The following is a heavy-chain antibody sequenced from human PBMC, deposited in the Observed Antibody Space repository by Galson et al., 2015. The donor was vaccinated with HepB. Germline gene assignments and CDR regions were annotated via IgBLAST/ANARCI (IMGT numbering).Heavy chain of an antibody. V-gene: IGHV3-21*01. J-gene: IGHJ6*02. CDR2: ISSSSSYI. D-gene: IGHD6-13*01. Sequence: SLRLSCAASGFTFSSYSMNWVRQAPGKGLEWVSSISSSSSYIYYADSVKGRFTISRDNAKNSLYLQMNSLRAEDTAVYYCARDISSSSSFFSTKEAGPWDVWGQGTTVTVSS. CDR3: ARDISSSSSFFSTKEAGPWDV. CDR1: GFTFSSYS.